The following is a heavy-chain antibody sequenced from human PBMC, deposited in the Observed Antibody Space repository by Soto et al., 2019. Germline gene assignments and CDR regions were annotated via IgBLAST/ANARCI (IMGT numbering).Heavy chain of an antibody. J-gene: IGHJ4*02. CDR1: GGTFSSYT. CDR3: ASAVAATFDY. CDR2: IIPILGIA. D-gene: IGHD6-19*01. V-gene: IGHV1-69*02. Sequence: QVQLVQSGAEVKKPGSSVKVSCKASGGTFSSYTISWVRQAPGQGLEWMGRIIPILGIANYAQKFQGRVXIXXDKSTSTAYMELSSLRSADTAVYSCASAVAATFDYWGQGTLVTVSS.